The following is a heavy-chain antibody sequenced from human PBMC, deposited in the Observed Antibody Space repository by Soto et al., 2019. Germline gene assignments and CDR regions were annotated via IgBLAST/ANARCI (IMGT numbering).Heavy chain of an antibody. V-gene: IGHV1-24*01. CDR2: FDPEDGET. Sequence: QVQLVQSGAEVKKPGASVKVSCKVSGYTLTELSMHWVRQAPGKGLEWMGGFDPEDGETIYAQKFQGRVTMTEDTSTDTAYMELSSLRSEDTAVYYCATGTLYCSSTSCYYHRAFDIWGQGTMVTVSS. D-gene: IGHD2-2*01. CDR3: ATGTLYCSSTSCYYHRAFDI. CDR1: GYTLTELS. J-gene: IGHJ3*02.